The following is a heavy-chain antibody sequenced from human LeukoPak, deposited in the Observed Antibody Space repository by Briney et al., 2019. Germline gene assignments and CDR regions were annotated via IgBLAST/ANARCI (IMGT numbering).Heavy chain of an antibody. CDR3: ARERDPSAAPRGTFDY. V-gene: IGHV1-69*04. D-gene: IGHD6-6*01. CDR1: GGTFSSYA. J-gene: IGHJ4*02. CDR2: IIPILGIA. Sequence: SVKVSCKASGGTFSSYAISWVRQAPGQGLEWMGRIIPILGIANYAQKFQGRATITADKSTSTAYMELSSLRSEDTAVYYCARERDPSAAPRGTFDYWGQGTLVTVSS.